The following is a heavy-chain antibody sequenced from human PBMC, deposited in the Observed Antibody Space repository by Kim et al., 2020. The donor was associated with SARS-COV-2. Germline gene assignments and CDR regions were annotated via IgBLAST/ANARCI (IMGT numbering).Heavy chain of an antibody. CDR3: ARGAWGGSYTNDY. Sequence: YARKSQGRVTITADESTSPAYMELSSLRSEDTAVYYCARGAWGGSYTNDYWGQGTLVTVSS. J-gene: IGHJ4*02. V-gene: IGHV1-69*01. D-gene: IGHD1-26*01.